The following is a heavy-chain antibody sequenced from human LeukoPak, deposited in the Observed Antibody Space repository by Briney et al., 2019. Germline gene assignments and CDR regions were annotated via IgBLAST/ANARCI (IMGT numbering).Heavy chain of an antibody. CDR3: AKDGRITMIVVVIDAFDI. V-gene: IGHV3-23*01. D-gene: IGHD3-22*01. CDR2: ISGSGGST. Sequence: PGGSLRLSCAASGFTFSSYAMSWVRQAPGKGLEWVSAISGSGGSTYYADSVKGRFTISRDNSKNTLYLQMNSLRAEDTAVYYCAKDGRITMIVVVIDAFDIWGQGTMVTVSS. J-gene: IGHJ3*02. CDR1: GFTFSSYA.